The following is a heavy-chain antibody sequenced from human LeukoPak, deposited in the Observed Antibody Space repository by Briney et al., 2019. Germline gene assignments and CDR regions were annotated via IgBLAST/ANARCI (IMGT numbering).Heavy chain of an antibody. CDR2: ISGNGGST. D-gene: IGHD1-26*01. CDR3: TRDGGSFCDFDY. J-gene: IGHJ4*02. V-gene: IGHV3-23*01. Sequence: GGSLRLSCAASGFTFTSYAMSWVRQAPGKGLEWVSAISGNGGSTYYADSVKGRFTISRDNSKNTVYLQMGSLRGDDMAVYYCTRDGGSFCDFDYWGQGALVTVSS. CDR1: GFTFTSYA.